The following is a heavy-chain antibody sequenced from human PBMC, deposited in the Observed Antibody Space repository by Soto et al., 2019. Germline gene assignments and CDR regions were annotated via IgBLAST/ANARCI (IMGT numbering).Heavy chain of an antibody. D-gene: IGHD4-17*01. CDR3: VRRTDYGDTYYFDY. CDR1: GGSISSSSYY. Sequence: SETLSLTCTVSGGSISSSSYYGGWIRQPPGKGLEWIGSIYYSGSTYYNPSLKSRVTISVDTSKNQFSLKLSSVTAADTAVYYCVRRTDYGDTYYFDYWGQGTLVTVSS. CDR2: IYYSGST. V-gene: IGHV4-39*01. J-gene: IGHJ4*02.